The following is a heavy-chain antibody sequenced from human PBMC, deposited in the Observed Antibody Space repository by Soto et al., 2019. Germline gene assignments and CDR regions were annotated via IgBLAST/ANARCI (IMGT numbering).Heavy chain of an antibody. Sequence: QVQLQESGPGLVKPSETLSLTCTVSGGSINDYYWSWIRQPPGRGLEWIGYIYNGGTTNYNPSLKSRVTISVDTSKNQFSLKLTSVTAADTAVYYCAGAVTVVWFDPWGQGTLVTVSS. CDR3: AGAVTVVWFDP. J-gene: IGHJ5*02. D-gene: IGHD4-17*01. CDR2: IYNGGTT. CDR1: GGSINDYY. V-gene: IGHV4-59*08.